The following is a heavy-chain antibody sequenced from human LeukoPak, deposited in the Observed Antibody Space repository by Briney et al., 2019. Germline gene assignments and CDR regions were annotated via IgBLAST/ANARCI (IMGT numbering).Heavy chain of an antibody. CDR2: LFNSGVT. CDR3: ARRRVASAYSSFDY. J-gene: IGHJ4*02. Sequence: SETLSLTCTVSGASISSTGCYWGWIRQSPGKRLEWIGYLFNSGVTYYSPSLKSRVSTSVDTSNDHFSLRLTSLTAADTAIYYCARRRVASAYSSFDYWGQGTLVTVSS. V-gene: IGHV4-39*02. D-gene: IGHD2-15*01. CDR1: GASISSTGCY.